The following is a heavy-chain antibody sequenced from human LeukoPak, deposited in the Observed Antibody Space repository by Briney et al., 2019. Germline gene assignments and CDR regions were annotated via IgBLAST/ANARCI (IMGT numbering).Heavy chain of an antibody. CDR2: IRYDGSDK. Sequence: GGSLRLSCAASGFTFSSCGMHWVCQAPGKGLEWVTFIRYDGSDKYYADSVRGRITISRDNSKNTLYLQMNSLRAEDTALYYCAKDLRGLIAGIENWGQGTLVTVSS. V-gene: IGHV3-30*02. D-gene: IGHD3-10*01. CDR3: AKDLRGLIAGIEN. J-gene: IGHJ4*02. CDR1: GFTFSSCG.